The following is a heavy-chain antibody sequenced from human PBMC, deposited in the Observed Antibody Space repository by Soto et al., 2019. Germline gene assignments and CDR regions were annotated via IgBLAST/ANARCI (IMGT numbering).Heavy chain of an antibody. CDR1: GGSISSGGYY. J-gene: IGHJ4*02. CDR2: IYSSGST. D-gene: IGHD5-18*01. Sequence: PSETLSLTCTVSGGSISSGGYYWSWIRQHPGKGLEWIGYIYSSGSTHYNPSLQNRVTISIDTSKNQVSLKVNSVTAADTAVYYCARDHPHSYGVYYFDYWGQGTPVTAPQ. V-gene: IGHV4-61*08. CDR3: ARDHPHSYGVYYFDY.